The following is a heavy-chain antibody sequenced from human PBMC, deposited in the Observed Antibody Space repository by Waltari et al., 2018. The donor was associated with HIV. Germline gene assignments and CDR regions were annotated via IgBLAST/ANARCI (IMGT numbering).Heavy chain of an antibody. Sequence: QVQLQQWGAGLLKPSEPLSLTCAVYGGSFSGYYWSWIRQPPGKGLEWIGEINHSGSTNYNPSLKSRVTISVDTSKNQFSLKLSSVTAADTAVYYCARGRGYGSGSDYWGQGTLVTVSS. J-gene: IGHJ4*02. CDR1: GGSFSGYY. D-gene: IGHD3-10*01. CDR2: INHSGST. CDR3: ARGRGYGSGSDY. V-gene: IGHV4-34*01.